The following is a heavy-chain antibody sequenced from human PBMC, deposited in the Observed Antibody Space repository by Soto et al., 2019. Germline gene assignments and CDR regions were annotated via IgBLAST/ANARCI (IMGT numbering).Heavy chain of an antibody. J-gene: IGHJ4*02. CDR1: GVSITSSS. D-gene: IGHD1-1*01. CDR2: IYFTGSS. V-gene: IGHV4-59*01. Sequence: PSETLSLTCSVSGVSITSSSWTWIRQPPGEGLEWIGYIYFTGSSNFNPSLKSRVTMSVDTSKKQVSLQLASVTAADTAVYYCARGGGWNQYWGQGTMVTVSS. CDR3: ARGGGWNQY.